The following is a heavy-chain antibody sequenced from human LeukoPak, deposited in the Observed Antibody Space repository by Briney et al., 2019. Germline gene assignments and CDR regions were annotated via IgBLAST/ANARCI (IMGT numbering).Heavy chain of an antibody. Sequence: PSETLSLTCTVSGGSTSSSSYYWAWIRQPPGKGLEWIGTVYYSGSTYCNPSLESRVTISVDTSKSQFSLKLRSVTAADTAVYYCARGLGDGYFETYDIWGQGTMVTVSS. CDR1: GGSTSSSSYY. J-gene: IGHJ3*02. D-gene: IGHD3-22*01. CDR3: ARGLGDGYFETYDI. V-gene: IGHV4-39*07. CDR2: VYYSGST.